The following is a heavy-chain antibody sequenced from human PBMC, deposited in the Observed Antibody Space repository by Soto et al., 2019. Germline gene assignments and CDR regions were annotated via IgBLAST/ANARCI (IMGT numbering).Heavy chain of an antibody. CDR2: ISYSGTI. CDR3: ARHRYCSGGSCYHLDNWFDP. V-gene: IGHV4-39*01. Sequence: SETLSLTCTVSGGSIRTSVYSVGWIRRPPVKWLEWISTISYSGTIYFSPSLQSRVIMSVDAYKNQFSLRLSSVTAADTAVYYCARHRYCSGGSCYHLDNWFDPWGQGTLVTVSS. D-gene: IGHD2-15*01. J-gene: IGHJ5*02. CDR1: GGSIRTSVYS.